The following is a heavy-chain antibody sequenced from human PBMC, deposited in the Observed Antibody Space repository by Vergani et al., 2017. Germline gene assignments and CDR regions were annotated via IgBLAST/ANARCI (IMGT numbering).Heavy chain of an antibody. Sequence: QLQLQESGPGLVKPSETLSLTCTVSGGSISSSSYYWGWIRQPPGKGLEWIGSIYYSGSTYYSPSLKSRVTISVDTSKNQFSLKLSSVTAADTAVYYCARDGVVVVPAANADYYYYMDVWGKGTTVTVSS. J-gene: IGHJ6*03. CDR1: GGSISSSSYY. V-gene: IGHV4-39*07. D-gene: IGHD2-2*01. CDR2: IYYSGST. CDR3: ARDGVVVVPAANADYYYYMDV.